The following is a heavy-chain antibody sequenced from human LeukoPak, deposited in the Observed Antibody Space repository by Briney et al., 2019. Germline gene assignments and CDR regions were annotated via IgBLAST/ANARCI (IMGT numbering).Heavy chain of an antibody. J-gene: IGHJ5*02. V-gene: IGHV4-59*01. CDR2: ISNSGTT. CDR3: ARVVRGAVTSNCFDP. D-gene: IGHD4-17*01. Sequence: SETLSLPCTVSGGPINDYYWTWTPQAPGEGLEWIGYISNSGTTDYNPSLKSRVTMSVDTSNNEFSLRLTSVTAADTAMYYCARVVRGAVTSNCFDPWGQGTLVTVSS. CDR1: GGPINDYY.